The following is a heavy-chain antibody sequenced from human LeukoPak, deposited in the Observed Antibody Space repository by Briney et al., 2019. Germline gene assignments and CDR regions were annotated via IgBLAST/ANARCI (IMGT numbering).Heavy chain of an antibody. J-gene: IGHJ6*04. CDR2: IGGRGSTI. D-gene: IGHD3-10*02. V-gene: IGHV3-48*03. CDR3: AELGITMIGGV. CDR1: GFTFGSYG. Sequence: GGSLRLARAPAGFTFGSYGVGSVRQAAGDGMGWVSYIGGRGSTIYYADSVQGQFTISRDNAKNSLYLQMHSLRAEDTAVYYCAELGITMIGGVWGKGTTVTISS.